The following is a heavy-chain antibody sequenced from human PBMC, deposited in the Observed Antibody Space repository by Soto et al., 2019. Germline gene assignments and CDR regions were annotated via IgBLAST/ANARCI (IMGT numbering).Heavy chain of an antibody. V-gene: IGHV4-30-4*01. CDR2: IYYSGNT. Sequence: QVQLQESGPGLVKPSQTLSLTCTVSGGSISSGTSYWTWIRQAPGTGLELIGYIYYSGNTFYNPSLKSRVTISIDTSKNQFSLKLSSVTAXXXXXXXXXXXXVRGAIGAFDAWGQGTVVTVSS. CDR3: XXXXVRGAIGAFDA. CDR1: GGSISSGTSY. J-gene: IGHJ3*01. D-gene: IGHD3-10*01.